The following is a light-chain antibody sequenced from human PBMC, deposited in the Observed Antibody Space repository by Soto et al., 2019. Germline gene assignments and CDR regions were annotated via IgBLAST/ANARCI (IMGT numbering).Light chain of an antibody. V-gene: IGKV3-15*01. J-gene: IGKJ1*01. Sequence: EVVLTQSPGTLSLSPGGRATMCCRASRSVSSSYLAWYQKKPRQPTRLLIYGASTSATGIPARFSGSGSGTEFTLTIRRLQSEDFAVYYCQQYSIWRTFGQGTKVDI. CDR3: QQYSIWRT. CDR1: RSVSSSY. CDR2: GAS.